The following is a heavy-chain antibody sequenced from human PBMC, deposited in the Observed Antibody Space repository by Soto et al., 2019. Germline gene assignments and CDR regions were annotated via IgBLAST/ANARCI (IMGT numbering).Heavy chain of an antibody. D-gene: IGHD2-15*01. CDR1: GGTFSSYA. J-gene: IGHJ4*02. CDR3: ASHEGGGSSAQFDY. V-gene: IGHV1-69*06. Sequence: SVKVSCKASGGTFSSYAISWVRQAPGQGLEWMGGIIPIFGTANYAQKFQGRVTITADKSTSTAYMELSSLRSEDTAVYYCASHEGGGSSAQFDYWGQGTLVTVSS. CDR2: IIPIFGTA.